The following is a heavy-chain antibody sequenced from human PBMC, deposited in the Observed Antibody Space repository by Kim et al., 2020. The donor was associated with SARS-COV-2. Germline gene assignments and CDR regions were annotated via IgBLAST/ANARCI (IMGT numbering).Heavy chain of an antibody. CDR3: ARGAVTTFDS. CDR2: VYYSGNT. Sequence: SETLSLTCTVSGASSSSYYWSWIRQPPGKGLEWIGYVYYSGNTNYNPSLKSRLTMSVDTSKNQFSLNLSSVTAADTAVYYCARGAVTTFDSWGQGTLVTVSS. J-gene: IGHJ4*01. CDR1: GASSSSYY. V-gene: IGHV4-59*08. D-gene: IGHD4-17*01.